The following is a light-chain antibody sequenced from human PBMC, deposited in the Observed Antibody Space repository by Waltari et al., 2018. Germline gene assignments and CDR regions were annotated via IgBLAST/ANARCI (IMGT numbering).Light chain of an antibody. CDR1: ETIRDNL. CDR2: TGT. CDR3: QQYGVSPWT. Sequence: VLTQSPGTLSLSPGERATLPCRASETIRDNLLTWYRQKPGQTPRLLIFTGTRRAAGTPDRFNGTVSGTDFTLTISRLEPEDFAVYYCQQYGVSPWTFGQGTKVEIK. J-gene: IGKJ1*01. V-gene: IGKV3-20*01.